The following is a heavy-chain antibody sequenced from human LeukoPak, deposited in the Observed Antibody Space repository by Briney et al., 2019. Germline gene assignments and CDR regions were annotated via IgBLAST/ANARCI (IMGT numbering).Heavy chain of an antibody. CDR3: ARDPDSSGYFDY. CDR2: INNDGSSA. J-gene: IGHJ4*02. V-gene: IGHV3-74*01. CDR1: GFTFSGLW. Sequence: GGSLRLSCAASGFTFSGLWMHWVRQPPGKGLVWVSRINNDGSSANYADSVKGRFTISRDNSKNTLYLQMNSLRAEDTAVYYCARDPDSSGYFDYWGQGTLVTVSS. D-gene: IGHD3-22*01.